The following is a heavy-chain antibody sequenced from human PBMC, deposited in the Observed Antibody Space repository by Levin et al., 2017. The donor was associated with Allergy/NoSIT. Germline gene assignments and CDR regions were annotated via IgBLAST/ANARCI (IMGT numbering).Heavy chain of an antibody. D-gene: IGHD2-2*01. CDR3: VRDLLEGVPCTSTTCHGNL. J-gene: IGHJ4*02. Sequence: PGGSLRLSCVASGFTFSSYEMNWVRQAPGKGLEWLSYIGGSGRTIFYADSAQGRFTISRDNAKNSLYLQMSSLSAEDTAIYYCVRDLLEGVPCTSTTCHGNLWGQGTLVTVSS. CDR1: GFTFSSYE. CDR2: IGGSGRTI. V-gene: IGHV3-48*03.